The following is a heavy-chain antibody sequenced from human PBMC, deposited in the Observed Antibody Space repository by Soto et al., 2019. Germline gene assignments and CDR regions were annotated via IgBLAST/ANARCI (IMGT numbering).Heavy chain of an antibody. J-gene: IGHJ4*02. CDR1: GGSISSGGYY. Sequence: QVQLQESGPGLVKPSQTLSLTCTVSGGSISSGGYYWSWIRQHPGKGLEWIGYIYHSGSTYYNPSLKSRVTISVDTSKNQFSLNLSSVTAADTAVYYCARSGYNWNYVDYWGQGTLVTVSS. CDR2: IYHSGST. D-gene: IGHD1-20*01. CDR3: ARSGYNWNYVDY. V-gene: IGHV4-31*03.